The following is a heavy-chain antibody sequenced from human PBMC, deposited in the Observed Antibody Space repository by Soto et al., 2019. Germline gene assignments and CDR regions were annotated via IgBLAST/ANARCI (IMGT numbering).Heavy chain of an antibody. J-gene: IGHJ5*02. CDR1: GGSLSGYY. V-gene: IGHV4-34*01. Sequence: PXETLSLTCAVDGGSLSGYYWSWIRQPPGKGLEWIGEINHSGSTNYNPSLKSRVTISVDTSKNQFSLKLSSVTAADTAVYYCARGPRKVRGVIIRWFDHWGQGTLVTVSS. CDR2: INHSGST. D-gene: IGHD3-10*01. CDR3: ARGPRKVRGVIIRWFDH.